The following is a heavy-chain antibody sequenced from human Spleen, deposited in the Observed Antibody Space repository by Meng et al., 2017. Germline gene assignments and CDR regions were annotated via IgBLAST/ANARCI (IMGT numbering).Heavy chain of an antibody. J-gene: IGHJ3*02. CDR3: ARAYDSSGYTAFDI. CDR1: GISLSTSGMR. D-gene: IGHD3-22*01. CDR2: IDWDDDE. Sequence: SGPTLVKPTQTLTLTCTFSGISLSTSGMRVSWIRQPPGKALEWLARIDWDDDEFYSTSLKTRLTISKDTSKNQVVLTTTKMDPVDTGTYYCARAYDSSGYTAFDIWGQGTLVTVSS. V-gene: IGHV2-70*04.